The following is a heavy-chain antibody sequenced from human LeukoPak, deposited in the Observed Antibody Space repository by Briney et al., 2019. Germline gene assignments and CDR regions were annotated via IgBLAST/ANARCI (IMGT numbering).Heavy chain of an antibody. CDR1: GGSITSTNW. CDR2: VSLSGLT. V-gene: IGHV4-4*02. CDR3: SRENGAFSPFGY. Sequence: SGTLSRTGGVSGGSITSTNWWSWVRQPPGQGLEWIGEVSLSGLTNYNPSLSSRVIMALDTSKNHLSLHLTSVTAADTAVYYCSRENGAFSPFGYWGQGYLVSVLS. J-gene: IGHJ4*02. D-gene: IGHD2-8*01.